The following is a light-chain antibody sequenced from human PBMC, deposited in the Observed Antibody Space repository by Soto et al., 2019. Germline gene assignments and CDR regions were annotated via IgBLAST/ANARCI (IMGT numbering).Light chain of an antibody. V-gene: IGKV3-11*01. Sequence: EVVLTQSPATLSLSPGERATLSCRASQSVSTYLAWYQQKPGQAPRLLIYDASNRATGIPARFSGSGSPTDFTLTISSLEPEDFAVYYCQQRSSWITYGQGTRLEIK. CDR3: QQRSSWIT. CDR2: DAS. J-gene: IGKJ5*01. CDR1: QSVSTY.